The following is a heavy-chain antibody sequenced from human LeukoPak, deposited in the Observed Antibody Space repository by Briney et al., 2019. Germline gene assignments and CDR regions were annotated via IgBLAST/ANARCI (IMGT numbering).Heavy chain of an antibody. Sequence: ASVKVSCKASGYTFTSYDINWVRQATGQGLEWMGWMNPNSGNTGYAQKFQGRVTMTRNTSISTAYMELSSLRSEDTAVYYCARRSSYYDFWSGRYYYYMDVWGKGTTVTLSS. CDR1: GYTFTSYD. CDR3: ARRSSYYDFWSGRYYYYMDV. D-gene: IGHD3-3*01. CDR2: MNPNSGNT. J-gene: IGHJ6*03. V-gene: IGHV1-8*01.